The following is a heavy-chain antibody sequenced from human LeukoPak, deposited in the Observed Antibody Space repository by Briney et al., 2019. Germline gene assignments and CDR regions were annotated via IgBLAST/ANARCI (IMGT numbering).Heavy chain of an antibody. CDR2: ISDSGGGT. J-gene: IGHJ4*02. D-gene: IGHD3-16*01. CDR1: GFTFSNFA. V-gene: IGHV3-23*01. CDR3: ARVGVGWVAFEY. Sequence: GGSLRLSCAASGFTFSNFAMSWVRQAPGKGLQWVSAISDSGGGTFYADSVKGRFTISRDNSKNTLYLQMNSLRAEGTAVYYCARVGVGWVAFEYWGQGTLVTVSS.